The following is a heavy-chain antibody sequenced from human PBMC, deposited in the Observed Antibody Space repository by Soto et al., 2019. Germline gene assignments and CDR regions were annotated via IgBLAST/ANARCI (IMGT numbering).Heavy chain of an antibody. D-gene: IGHD3-22*01. CDR1: GFTFSSYG. J-gene: IGHJ4*02. Sequence: GGSLRLSCAASGFTFSSYGMHWVRQAPGKGLEWVAVISYDGSNKYYADSVKGRFTISRDNSKNTLYLQMNSLRAEDTAVYYCAKDGPHYDSSGYDYWGQGTLVTVSS. CDR3: AKDGPHYDSSGYDY. V-gene: IGHV3-30*18. CDR2: ISYDGSNK.